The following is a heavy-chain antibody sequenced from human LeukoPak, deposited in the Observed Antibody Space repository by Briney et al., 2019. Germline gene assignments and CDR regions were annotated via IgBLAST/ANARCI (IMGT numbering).Heavy chain of an antibody. Sequence: PGGSLRLSCAASGFTFSSYSMNWVRQAAGKGLEWVSSISSSSSYIYYADTVKGRFTISRDNANSSLYLQMNSLRAEDTAVYYCARGLVGATTTGLDYWGQGTLVTVSS. CDR3: ARGLVGATTTGLDY. D-gene: IGHD1-26*01. J-gene: IGHJ4*02. CDR2: ISSSSSYI. V-gene: IGHV3-21*01. CDR1: GFTFSSYS.